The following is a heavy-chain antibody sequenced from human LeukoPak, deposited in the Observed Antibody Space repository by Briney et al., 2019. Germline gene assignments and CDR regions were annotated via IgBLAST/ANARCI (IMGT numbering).Heavy chain of an antibody. V-gene: IGHV3-23*01. J-gene: IGHJ5*02. Sequence: GGSLRLSCAASGFTFSSYVMTWVRQAPGKGLEWVSAISGSGGSTYYADSVKGRFTISRDNPKNSLYLQMNSLRAEDTALYYCAKDSSAAMGDWFDPWGQGTLVTVSS. CDR2: ISGSGGST. CDR1: GFTFSSYV. D-gene: IGHD2-2*01. CDR3: AKDSSAAMGDWFDP.